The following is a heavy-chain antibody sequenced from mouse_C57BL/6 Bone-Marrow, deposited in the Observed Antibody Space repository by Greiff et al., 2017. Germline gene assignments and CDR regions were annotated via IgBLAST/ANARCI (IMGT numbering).Heavy chain of an antibody. CDR2: ISIGSSTI. Sequence: EVKLVESGGGLVKPGGSLKLSCAASGFTFSDYGMHWVRQAPEKGLEWVAYISIGSSTIYYADTVKGRFTIARDNAKNTLFLQMTSLRSEDTAMYYCARGVTTGPGFAYWGQGTLVTVSA. V-gene: IGHV5-17*01. CDR1: GFTFSDYG. J-gene: IGHJ3*01. D-gene: IGHD1-1*01. CDR3: ARGVTTGPGFAY.